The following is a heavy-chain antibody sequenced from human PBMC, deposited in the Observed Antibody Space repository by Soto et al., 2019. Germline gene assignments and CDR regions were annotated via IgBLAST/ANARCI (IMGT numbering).Heavy chain of an antibody. Sequence: GGSLRLSCAASGFTFSSYAMSWVRQAPGKGLEWVSAISGSGGSTYYADSVKGRFTISRDNSKNTLYLQMNSLRAEDTAVYYCAKLIASGYYYGMDVWGQGTTVTVSS. CDR1: GFTFSSYA. D-gene: IGHD6-25*01. J-gene: IGHJ6*02. V-gene: IGHV3-23*01. CDR3: AKLIASGYYYGMDV. CDR2: ISGSGGST.